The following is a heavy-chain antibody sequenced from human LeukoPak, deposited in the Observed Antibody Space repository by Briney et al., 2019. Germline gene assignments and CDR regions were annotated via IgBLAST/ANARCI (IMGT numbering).Heavy chain of an antibody. J-gene: IGHJ4*02. CDR3: ARASGGYSYYFHY. Sequence: GGSLRLSCAASGFTFSSYEMNWVRQAPGKGLEWVSYISSSSSTIYYADSVKGRFTISRDNAKNSLYLQMNSLGAEDTAVYYCARASGGYSYYFHYWGQGPLVTVSS. CDR2: ISSSSSTI. D-gene: IGHD5-18*01. V-gene: IGHV3-48*03. CDR1: GFTFSSYE.